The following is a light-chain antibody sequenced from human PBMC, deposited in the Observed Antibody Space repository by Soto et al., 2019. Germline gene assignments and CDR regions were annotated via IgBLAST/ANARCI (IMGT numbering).Light chain of an antibody. V-gene: IGKV4-1*01. J-gene: IGKJ2*01. CDR3: QKYYSIPST. Sequence: DFVMTQAPDSLAVSLGERATINCKSSQSVLYNSNNKNHLGWFQQKPGHPPKLLIYGASFRPSGVPDRFSGSGSGTDFTLTTSSLQAEVVAVYYFQKYYSIPSTFGQGTSWRS. CDR2: GAS. CDR1: QSVLYNSNNKNH.